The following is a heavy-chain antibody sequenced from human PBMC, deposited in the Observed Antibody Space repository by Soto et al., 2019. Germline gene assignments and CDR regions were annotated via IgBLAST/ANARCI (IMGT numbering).Heavy chain of an antibody. CDR1: GGSISSGGSY. CDR2: IHYSGTT. D-gene: IGHD5-18*01. J-gene: IGHJ4*02. Sequence: QVQLQESGPGLVKPSQTLSVTCTVSGGSISSGGSYWSWIRQHPGKGLEWIGYIHYSGTTYYNPALKRRVTISIETSKKQLSLKLRSVTAADTAVYYCARDRDSYGFHDYWGQGTLVTVSS. V-gene: IGHV4-31*03. CDR3: ARDRDSYGFHDY.